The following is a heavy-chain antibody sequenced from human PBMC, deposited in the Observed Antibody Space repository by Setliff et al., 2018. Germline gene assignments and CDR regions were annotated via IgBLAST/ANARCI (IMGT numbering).Heavy chain of an antibody. CDR1: GDSFSDYY. CDR3: ARVRQSPYNWFDT. Sequence: PSETLSLTCAVYGDSFSDYYWSWIRQPPGKGLEWIEEINHRGSTNYSPSLRSRFTISRDNANNSLFLQLDSLRAEDTAVYYCARVRQSPYNWFDTWGQGTLVTVSS. J-gene: IGHJ5*02. V-gene: IGHV4-34*01. CDR2: INHRGST.